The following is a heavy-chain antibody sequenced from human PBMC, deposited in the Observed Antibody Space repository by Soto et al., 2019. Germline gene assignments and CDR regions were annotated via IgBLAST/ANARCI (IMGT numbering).Heavy chain of an antibody. CDR3: ARDFSMVIVAPGY. D-gene: IGHD5-12*01. J-gene: IGHJ4*02. CDR1: GFTFNSYA. CDR2: IWYDGSNT. V-gene: IGHV3-33*01. Sequence: QVQLVESGGGVVQPGRSLRLSCAASGFTFNSYAMHWVRQAPGKGLEWVGVIWYDGSNTFYAESVKGGFTISRDNSKNTVYLQMNSLRAEDTAVYYCARDFSMVIVAPGYWGQGTLVTVSS.